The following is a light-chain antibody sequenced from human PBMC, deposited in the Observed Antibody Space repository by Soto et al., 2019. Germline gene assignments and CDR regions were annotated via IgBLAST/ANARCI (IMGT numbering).Light chain of an antibody. CDR3: QLLGT. Sequence: IVLTQSPATLYLSPGEIATISCGASYSVSSSYSAWYQQKPGLAPRLLLYDASTRATGIPDRFSGSGSGTNFTLTISRLEPEDFAVYYCQLLGTFGQGTKVEI. V-gene: IGKV3D-20*01. CDR2: DAS. CDR1: YSVSSSY. J-gene: IGKJ1*01.